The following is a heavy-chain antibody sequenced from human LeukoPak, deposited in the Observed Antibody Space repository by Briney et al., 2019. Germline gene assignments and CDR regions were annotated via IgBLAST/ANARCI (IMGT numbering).Heavy chain of an antibody. Sequence: GGSLRLSCAASGFTFSSYDMHWDRQATGKGLEWVSAIGTAGDTYYPGSVKGRFTISRENAKNSLYLQMNSLRAGDTAVYYCARADGAYGSGSYTEYYFDYWGQGTLVTVSS. CDR2: IGTAGDT. CDR3: ARADGAYGSGSYTEYYFDY. CDR1: GFTFSSYD. V-gene: IGHV3-13*01. D-gene: IGHD3-10*01. J-gene: IGHJ4*02.